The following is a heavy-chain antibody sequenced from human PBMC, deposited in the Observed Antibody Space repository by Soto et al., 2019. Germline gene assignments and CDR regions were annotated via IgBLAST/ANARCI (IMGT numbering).Heavy chain of an antibody. CDR1: GGSISSYY. Sequence: SETLSLTCTVSGGSISSYYWSWIRQPPGKGLEWIGYIYYSGSTNYNPSLKSRVTISVDTSKNQFSLKLSSVTAADTAVYYCARVCQDGLGLYFQHWGQGTLVTVSS. J-gene: IGHJ1*01. V-gene: IGHV4-59*01. CDR2: IYYSGST. D-gene: IGHD3-10*01. CDR3: ARVCQDGLGLYFQH.